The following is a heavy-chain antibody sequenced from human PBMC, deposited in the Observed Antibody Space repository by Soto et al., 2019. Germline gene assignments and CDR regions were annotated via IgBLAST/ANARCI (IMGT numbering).Heavy chain of an antibody. CDR2: IYYSGST. J-gene: IGHJ4*02. CDR3: ARGRGSYSSSHLFDY. D-gene: IGHD6-13*01. CDR1: GGSISSGDYY. V-gene: IGHV4-30-4*01. Sequence: PSETLSLTCTVSGGSISSGDYYWSWIRQPPGKGPEWIGYIYYSGSTYYNPSLKSRVTISVDTSKNQFSLKLSSVTAADTAVYYCARGRGSYSSSHLFDYWGQGTLVTVSS.